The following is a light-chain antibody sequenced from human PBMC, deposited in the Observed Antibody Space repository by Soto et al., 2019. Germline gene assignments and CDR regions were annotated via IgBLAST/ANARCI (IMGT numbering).Light chain of an antibody. J-gene: IGKJ4*01. V-gene: IGKV3-15*01. Sequence: EIVMTQSPSPLSVSPGERATLSCRASQSVSSNLAWYQQKPGQAPRLLIYGASTRATGIPARFSGSGSGTEFTLTISSLQSEDFAVYYCKQYINWPLTFGEGTKLEIK. CDR3: KQYINWPLT. CDR1: QSVSSN. CDR2: GAS.